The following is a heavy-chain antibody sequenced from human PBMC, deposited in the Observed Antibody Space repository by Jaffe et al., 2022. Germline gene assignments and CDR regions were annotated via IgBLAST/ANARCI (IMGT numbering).Heavy chain of an antibody. CDR3: AGTYYYDSSGYPYYFDY. D-gene: IGHD3-22*01. J-gene: IGHJ4*02. Sequence: QVQLVQSGAEVKKPGSSVKVSCKASGGTFSSYAISWVRQAPGQGLEWMGGIIPIFGTANYAQKFQGRVTITTDESTSTAYMELSSLRSEDTAVYYCAGTYYYDSSGYPYYFDYWGQGTLVTVSS. V-gene: IGHV1-69*05. CDR2: IIPIFGTA. CDR1: GGTFSSYA.